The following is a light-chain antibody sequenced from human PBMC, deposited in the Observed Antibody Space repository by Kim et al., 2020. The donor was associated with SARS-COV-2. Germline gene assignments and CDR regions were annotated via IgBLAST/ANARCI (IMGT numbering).Light chain of an antibody. CDR3: QQLNSYPSYT. Sequence: ASVGDRVTITCQASQGISSYLAWYQQKPGKAPKLLIYAASTLQSGVPSRFSGSGSGTEFTLTISSLQPEDFATYYCQQLNSYPSYTFGQGTKLEI. V-gene: IGKV1-9*01. J-gene: IGKJ2*01. CDR1: QGISSY. CDR2: AAS.